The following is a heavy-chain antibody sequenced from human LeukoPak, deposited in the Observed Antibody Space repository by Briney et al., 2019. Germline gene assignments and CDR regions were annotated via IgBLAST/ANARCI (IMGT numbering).Heavy chain of an antibody. CDR3: ARAYYDFWSGYQFDY. Sequence: PSQTLSLTCAVSGGSISSGGYSWSWIRQPPGRGLEWIGYIYHSGSTYYNPSLKSRVTISVDTSKNQFSLKLSSVTAADTAVYYCARAYYDFWSGYQFDYWGQGTLVTVSS. CDR2: IYHSGST. V-gene: IGHV4-30-2*01. J-gene: IGHJ4*02. D-gene: IGHD3-3*01. CDR1: GGSISSGGYS.